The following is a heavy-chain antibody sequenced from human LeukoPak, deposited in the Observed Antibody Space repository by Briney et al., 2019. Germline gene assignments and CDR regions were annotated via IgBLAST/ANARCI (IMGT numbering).Heavy chain of an antibody. Sequence: KVSCKASGYTFPXYFMHWVRQAPGQGLEWMGIINPTGGSTTYAQKFQGRVTMTRDTSTSTVYMELSSLRSDDTAVYYCARTAARRFDYWGQGTLVTVSS. D-gene: IGHD6-6*01. CDR3: ARTAARRFDY. CDR2: INPTGGST. CDR1: GYTFPXYF. J-gene: IGHJ4*02. V-gene: IGHV1-46*01.